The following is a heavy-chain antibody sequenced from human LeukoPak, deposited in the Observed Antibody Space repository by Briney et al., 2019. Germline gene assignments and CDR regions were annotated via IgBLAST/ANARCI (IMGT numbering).Heavy chain of an antibody. Sequence: PGGSLRLSCAASGFSFSGYSMNWVRQAPGKGLEWVAHIRGTGSAMNYAASVRGRFTISRDNAKNALFLEMSSLRAEDTAVYYCARDRDWSFDYWGQGTLVTVSS. V-gene: IGHV3-48*04. D-gene: IGHD3-9*01. CDR2: IRGTGSAM. CDR1: GFSFSGYS. CDR3: ARDRDWSFDY. J-gene: IGHJ4*02.